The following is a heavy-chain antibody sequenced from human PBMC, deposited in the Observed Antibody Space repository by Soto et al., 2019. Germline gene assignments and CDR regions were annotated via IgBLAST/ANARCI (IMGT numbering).Heavy chain of an antibody. D-gene: IGHD6-6*01. J-gene: IGHJ4*02. CDR2: INHSGST. V-gene: IGHV4-34*01. CDR1: GGSFSGYY. CDR3: AREIGGKYSSSPRGETNFDY. Sequence: SETLSLTCAVYGGSFSGYYWSWIRQPPGKGLEWIGEINHSGSTNYNPSLKSRVTISVDTSKNQFSLKLSSVTAADTAVYYCAREIGGKYSSSPRGETNFDYWGQGTLVTVSS.